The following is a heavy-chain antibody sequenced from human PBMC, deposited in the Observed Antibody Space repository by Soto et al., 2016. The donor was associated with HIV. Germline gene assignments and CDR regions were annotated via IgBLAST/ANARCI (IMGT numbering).Heavy chain of an antibody. CDR1: GFTVSSTY. CDR2: IYSGGST. V-gene: IGHV3-66*01. CDR3: ARDMYIAVGNDAFDY. J-gene: IGHJ3*02. D-gene: IGHD6-19*01. Sequence: EVQLVESGGDLVQPGGSLRLSCAVSGFTVSSTYMTWVRQTPGKGLEWVSVIYSGGSTYYADSVKGRFTISRDSSKNTLYLQMNSLRAEDTAVYYCARDMYIAVGNDAFDYLGTKGQVVTVSS.